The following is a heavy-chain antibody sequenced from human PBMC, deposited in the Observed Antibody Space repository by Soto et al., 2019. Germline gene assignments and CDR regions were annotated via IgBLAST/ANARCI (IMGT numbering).Heavy chain of an antibody. D-gene: IGHD3-22*01. CDR3: AKDLGYPSLDYYFDY. Sequence: GGSLRLSCAASGFTFSSYGMHWVRQAPGKGLEWVAVISYDGSNKYYADSVKGRFTISRDNSKNTLYLQMNSLRAEDTAVYYCAKDLGYPSLDYYFDYWGQGTLVTVSS. V-gene: IGHV3-30*18. J-gene: IGHJ4*02. CDR2: ISYDGSNK. CDR1: GFTFSSYG.